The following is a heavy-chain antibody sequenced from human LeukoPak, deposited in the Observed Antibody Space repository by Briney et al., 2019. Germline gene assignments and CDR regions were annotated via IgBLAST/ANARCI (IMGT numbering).Heavy chain of an antibody. CDR3: ARDRIGGGIVVVTAAYFDY. J-gene: IGHJ4*02. Sequence: ASVKVSCKASGYTFTSYDINWVRQATGQGLEWMGWMNPNSGNTGYAQKFQGRVTMTRNTSISTAYMEPSSLRSEDTAVYYCARDRIGGGIVVVTAAYFDYWGQGTLVTVSS. CDR1: GYTFTSYD. D-gene: IGHD2-21*02. CDR2: MNPNSGNT. V-gene: IGHV1-8*01.